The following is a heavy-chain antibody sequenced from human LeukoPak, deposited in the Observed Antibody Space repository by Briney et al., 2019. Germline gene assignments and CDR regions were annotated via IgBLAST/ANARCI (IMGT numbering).Heavy chain of an antibody. CDR3: ASAVRESRYCSSTSCHTALDY. J-gene: IGHJ4*02. Sequence: SETLSLTCTVSGGSISSYYWSWIRQPPGKGLEWIGYIYYSGSTNYNPSLKSRVTISVDTSKNQFSLKLSSVTAADTAVYHCASAVRESRYCSSTSCHTALDYWGQGTLVTVSS. CDR2: IYYSGST. CDR1: GGSISSYY. V-gene: IGHV4-59*01. D-gene: IGHD2-2*02.